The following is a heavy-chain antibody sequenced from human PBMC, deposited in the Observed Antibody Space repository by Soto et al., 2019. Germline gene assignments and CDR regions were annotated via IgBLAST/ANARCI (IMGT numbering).Heavy chain of an antibody. V-gene: IGHV4-34*01. CDR3: ARLRTGVLRYFDWIEKDGMDV. D-gene: IGHD3-9*01. Sequence: PSETLSLTCAVYGGSFSGYYWSWIRQPPGKGLEWIGEINHSGSTNYNPSLKSRVTISVDTSKNQFSLKLSSVTAADTAVYYCARLRTGVLRYFDWIEKDGMDVWGQGTTVTVSS. CDR1: GGSFSGYY. J-gene: IGHJ6*02. CDR2: INHSGST.